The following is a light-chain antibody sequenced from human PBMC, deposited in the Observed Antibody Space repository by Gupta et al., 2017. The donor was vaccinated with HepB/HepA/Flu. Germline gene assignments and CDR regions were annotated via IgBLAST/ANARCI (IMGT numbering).Light chain of an antibody. CDR1: SSDVGSYNL. V-gene: IGLV2-23*02. J-gene: IGLJ1*01. CDR2: EVS. CDR3: CSYACSSTLV. Sequence: HSALTQPASVSGTPGQSSTISCTGTSSDVGSYNLVHWYQQSPGKAHKLMIYEVSKRPAGVSTRFSGSTSGNTASLTISGLKAEDEADYYCCSYACSSTLVFGTGTKVTVL.